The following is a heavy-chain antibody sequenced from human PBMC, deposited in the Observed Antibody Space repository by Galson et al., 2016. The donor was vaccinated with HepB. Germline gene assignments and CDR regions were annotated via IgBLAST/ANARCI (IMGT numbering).Heavy chain of an antibody. Sequence: QSGAEVKKPGESLKISCKGSGYIFTNFWIGWVRQMPGKGLEWVALISPDGSDTRYGPSFEGQVTISADTFISTAYLQWSSLKSSDTAMYYCARRVAVTGGVLGYWGQGTLVTVSA. D-gene: IGHD6-19*01. CDR2: ISPDGSDT. CDR1: GYIFTNFW. CDR3: ARRVAVTGGVLGY. J-gene: IGHJ4*02. V-gene: IGHV5-51*01.